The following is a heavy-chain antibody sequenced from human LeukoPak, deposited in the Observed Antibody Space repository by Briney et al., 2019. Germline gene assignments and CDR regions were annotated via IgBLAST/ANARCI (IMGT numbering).Heavy chain of an antibody. CDR1: GFTFSNAW. D-gene: IGHD3-10*01. J-gene: IGHJ4*02. CDR3: ATDLGGYYSGSGTYWGSLDY. CDR2: IKSKTDAGTT. V-gene: IGHV3-15*01. Sequence: GGSLRLSCAASGFTFSNAWMNWVRQVPGKGLEWVGRIKSKTDAGTTDYAAPVKGRFTISRDDSKNTLYLQMNSLKTEDTAVYYCATDLGGYYSGSGTYWGSLDYWGQGTVVTVSS.